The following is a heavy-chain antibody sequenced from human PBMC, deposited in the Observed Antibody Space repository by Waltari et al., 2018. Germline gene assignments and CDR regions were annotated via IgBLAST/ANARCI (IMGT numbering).Heavy chain of an antibody. V-gene: IGHV1-18*01. CDR1: GYTFTSYG. CDR3: ARDGLYNWNDRSYYMDV. CDR2: ISAYNGNT. J-gene: IGHJ6*03. Sequence: QVQLVQSGAEVKKPGASVKVSCKASGYTFTSYGISWVRKAPGQGLEWMGWISAYNGNTNYAQKRQGRVTMTTDTSTSTAYMELRSLRSDDTAVYYCARDGLYNWNDRSYYMDVWGKGTTVTVSS. D-gene: IGHD1-20*01.